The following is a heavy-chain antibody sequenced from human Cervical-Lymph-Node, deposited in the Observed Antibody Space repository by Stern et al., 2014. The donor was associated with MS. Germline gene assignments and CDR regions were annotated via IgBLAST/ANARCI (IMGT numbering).Heavy chain of an antibody. CDR1: GYTFTSYW. J-gene: IGHJ4*02. Sequence: VQLVQSGPEVKRPGESLKISCQASGYTFTSYWIGWVRQMPGKGLGWSAIIFPGGSYIRSSPAFQGQVTIPADKSSSTAYLQWNNLKASDTAIYYCARQRYFDYWGQGTLVTVSS. V-gene: IGHV5-51*01. CDR3: ARQRYFDY. CDR2: IFPGGSYI.